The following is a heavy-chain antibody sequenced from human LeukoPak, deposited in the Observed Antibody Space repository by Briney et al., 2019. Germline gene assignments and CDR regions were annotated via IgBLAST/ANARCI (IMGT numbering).Heavy chain of an antibody. CDR1: GGSISSYY. CDR2: VYFTGTT. Sequence: SETLSLTCTVSGGSISSYYWSWIRQPPGKGLEWIGYVYFTGTTNYNPSLKSRVTISIDKSRKQLSLKLNSVTTADTAVYYCARTSASYYYYMDVWGNGTTVTISS. J-gene: IGHJ6*03. D-gene: IGHD3-3*01. V-gene: IGHV4-59*01. CDR3: ARTSASYYYYMDV.